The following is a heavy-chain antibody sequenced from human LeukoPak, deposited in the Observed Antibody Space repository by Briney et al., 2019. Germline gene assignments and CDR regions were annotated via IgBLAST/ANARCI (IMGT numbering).Heavy chain of an antibody. CDR2: IYPGDSDT. D-gene: IGHD3-22*01. J-gene: IGHJ4*02. CDR1: GYSFTSYW. CDR3: ARHGPNYYDSSGYYVDFDY. V-gene: IGHV5-51*01. Sequence: GESLKISCKGSGYSFTSYWIGWVRQMPEKGLEWMGIIYPGDSDTRYSPSFQGQVTISADKSISTAYLQWSSLKASDTAMYYCARHGPNYYDSSGYYVDFDYWGQGTLVTVSS.